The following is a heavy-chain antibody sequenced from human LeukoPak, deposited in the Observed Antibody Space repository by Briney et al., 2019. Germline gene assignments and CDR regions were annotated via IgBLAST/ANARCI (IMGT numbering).Heavy chain of an antibody. CDR1: GFSFSDNY. V-gene: IGHV3-23*01. Sequence: HPGGSLRLSCAVSGFSFSDNYMSWIRQAPGKGLEWVSAFRGDSGRTYYADSVKGRFTISRDNSKNTVFLQMNSLRAEDTALYYCAEDRLHHWGQGTLVTVSS. CDR3: AEDRLHH. J-gene: IGHJ5*02. CDR2: FRGDSGRT.